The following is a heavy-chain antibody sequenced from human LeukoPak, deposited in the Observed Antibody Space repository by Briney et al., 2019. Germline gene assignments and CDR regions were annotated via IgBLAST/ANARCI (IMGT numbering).Heavy chain of an antibody. V-gene: IGHV4-59*01. D-gene: IGHD3-16*02. CDR1: GGSISTYY. Sequence: PSETLPLTCTVSGGSISTYYWSWIRQPPGKGLEWIGYIYYSGSTNYNPSLKSRVTISVDTSNNQFSLKLSSVTAADTAVYYCARARDYVWGSYRYWYFDLWGRGTLVTVSS. CDR3: ARARDYVWGSYRYWYFDL. CDR2: IYYSGST. J-gene: IGHJ2*01.